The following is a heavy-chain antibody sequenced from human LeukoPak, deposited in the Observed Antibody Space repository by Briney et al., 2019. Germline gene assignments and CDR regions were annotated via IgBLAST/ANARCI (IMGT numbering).Heavy chain of an antibody. Sequence: PGRSLRLSCAASGFTFGSYAMHWVRQAPGKGLEWVAIISYDGRKTYHADSLKGRFTISRDNSKNTLFLQMDSLRAHDTALYYCAKDRGVEIDRPYYFHTWGQGILVTVSS. CDR2: ISYDGRKT. J-gene: IGHJ4*02. D-gene: IGHD3-10*01. CDR1: GFTFGSYA. V-gene: IGHV3-30*18. CDR3: AKDRGVEIDRPYYFHT.